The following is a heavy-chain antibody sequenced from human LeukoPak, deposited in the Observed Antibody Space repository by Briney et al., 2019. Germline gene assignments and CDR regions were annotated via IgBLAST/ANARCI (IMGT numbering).Heavy chain of an antibody. CDR3: AKAPVTSCRGAFCYPFDS. CDR1: GYSISSGYY. V-gene: IGHV3-23*01. Sequence: PSETLSLTCTVSGYSISSGYYWGWIRQPPGKGLEWVSATSSSDAGKYYADSVRGRFTISRDNSRNTMYLQMNSLRAEDAAVYYCAKAPVTSCRGAFCYPFDSWGQGTVVTVSS. CDR2: TSSSDAGK. D-gene: IGHD2-15*01. J-gene: IGHJ4*02.